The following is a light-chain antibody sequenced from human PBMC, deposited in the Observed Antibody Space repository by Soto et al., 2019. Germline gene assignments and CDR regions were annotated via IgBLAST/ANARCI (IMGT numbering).Light chain of an antibody. J-gene: IGLJ2*01. CDR1: SSDVGSYNL. Sequence: QSVLTQPASVSGSPRQSITISCTGTSSDVGSYNLVSWYQQHPGKAPKLMIYEGSKRPSGVSNRFSGSKSGNTASLTISGLQAEDEADYYCCSYAGRDVVFGGGTKLTVL. V-gene: IGLV2-23*01. CDR3: CSYAGRDVV. CDR2: EGS.